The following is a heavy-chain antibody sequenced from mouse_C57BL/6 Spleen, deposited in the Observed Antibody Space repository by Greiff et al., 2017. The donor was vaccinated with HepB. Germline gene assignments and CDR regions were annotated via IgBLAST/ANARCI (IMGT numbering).Heavy chain of an antibody. V-gene: IGHV3-6*01. CDR1: GYSITSGYY. J-gene: IGHJ2*01. Sequence: EVKLQESGPGLVKPSQSLSLTCSVTGYSITSGYYWNWIRQFPGNKLEWMGYISYDGSNNYNPSLKNRISITRDTSKNQFFLKLNSVTTEDTATYYCARDTPYGNYFDYWGQGTTLTVSS. CDR3: ARDTPYGNYFDY. D-gene: IGHD2-10*02. CDR2: ISYDGSN.